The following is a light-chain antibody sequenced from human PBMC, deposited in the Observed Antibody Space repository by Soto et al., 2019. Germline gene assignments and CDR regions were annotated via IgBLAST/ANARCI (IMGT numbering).Light chain of an antibody. V-gene: IGLV2-11*01. CDR3: CSYAGSYTFG. Sequence: QSALTQPRSVSGSPGQAVTISCTGTSSDVGGYNHVSWYQQHPGKAPKYMIYDVSKRPSGVPDRFSGSKSGNTASLTISGLQAEDESDYYCCSYAGSYTFGFGGGTKRTVL. CDR2: DVS. J-gene: IGLJ2*01. CDR1: SSDVGGYNH.